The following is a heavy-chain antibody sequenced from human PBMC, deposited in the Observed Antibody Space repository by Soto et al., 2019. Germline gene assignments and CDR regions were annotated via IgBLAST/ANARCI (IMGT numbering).Heavy chain of an antibody. CDR3: ATSRLRFRALVY. J-gene: IGHJ4*02. CDR2: INHSGST. CDR1: GGSFSGYY. V-gene: IGHV4-34*01. Sequence: SETLSLTCAVYGGSFSGYYWSWIRQPPGKGLEWIGEINHSGSTNYNPSLKSRVTISVDTSKNQFSLKLSSVTAADTAVYYCATSRLRFRALVYWGQGTLVTVSS. D-gene: IGHD5-12*01.